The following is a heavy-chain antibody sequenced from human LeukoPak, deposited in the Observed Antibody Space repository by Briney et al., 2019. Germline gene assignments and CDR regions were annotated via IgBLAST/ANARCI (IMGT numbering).Heavy chain of an antibody. CDR2: INSDGSST. D-gene: IGHD6-13*01. CDR3: ARAGYSSSWHGL. J-gene: IGHJ4*02. V-gene: IGHV3-74*01. CDR1: GFTFSSYW. Sequence: GGSLRLSCAASGFTFSSYWMHWVRQAPGKGLVWVSRINSDGSSTSYADSVKGRFTISRDNAKNTLYLQMNSLRAEDTAVYYCARAGYSSSWHGLWGQGTLVTVSS.